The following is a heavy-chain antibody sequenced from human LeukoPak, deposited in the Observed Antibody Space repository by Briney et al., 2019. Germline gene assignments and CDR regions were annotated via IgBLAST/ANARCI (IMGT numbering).Heavy chain of an antibody. Sequence: SETLSLTCTVSGGSISSYYWSWIRQPPGKGLEWIGYIYYSGSTNYNPSLKSRVTISVDTSKNQFSLKLSSVTAADTAVYYCARVTDYSNYGYYYYHMDVWGKGTTVTVSS. CDR1: GGSISSYY. CDR2: IYYSGST. CDR3: ARVTDYSNYGYYYYHMDV. J-gene: IGHJ6*03. D-gene: IGHD4-11*01. V-gene: IGHV4-59*01.